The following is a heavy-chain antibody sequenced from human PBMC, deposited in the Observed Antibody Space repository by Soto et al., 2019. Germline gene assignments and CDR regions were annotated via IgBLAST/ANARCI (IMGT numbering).Heavy chain of an antibody. D-gene: IGHD3-16*01. Sequence: PSETLSLTCTVSGGSISSSSYYWGWIRQPPGKGLEWIGTIYYSGSTYYNPSLKSRVTISVDTSKNQFSLKLSSVTAADTAVYYCARPPLGGAWGQGTLVTVSS. CDR3: ARPPLGGA. CDR1: GGSISSSSYY. V-gene: IGHV4-39*01. CDR2: IYYSGST. J-gene: IGHJ5*02.